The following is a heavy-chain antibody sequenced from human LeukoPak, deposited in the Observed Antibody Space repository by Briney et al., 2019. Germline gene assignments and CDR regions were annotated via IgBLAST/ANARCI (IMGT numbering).Heavy chain of an antibody. CDR1: GGSVTSGGFS. J-gene: IGHJ6*02. V-gene: IGHV4-30-2*01. D-gene: IGHD3-10*01. CDR3: AKDPNPYYYGSGPRYYYYGMDV. CDR2: IYHGGST. Sequence: SETLSLTCAVSGGSVTSGGFSWSWIRQPPGKGLEWIGYIYHGGSTYYNPSLKSRVTISVDRSKNQFSLKLSSVTAADTALYYCAKDPNPYYYGSGPRYYYYGMDVWGQGTTVTVSS.